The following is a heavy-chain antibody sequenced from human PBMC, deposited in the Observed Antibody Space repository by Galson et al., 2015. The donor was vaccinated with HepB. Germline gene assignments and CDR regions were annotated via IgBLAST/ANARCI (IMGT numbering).Heavy chain of an antibody. D-gene: IGHD2-2*02. V-gene: IGHV2-26*01. Sequence: PALVKPTQTLTLTCTVSGFALSNTRLGVSWFRQPPGKALEWLAHIFSNDEKSYSTSLKSRLTISKDTSKSQVVLTMTNMDPVDTGTYYCARIRRYCSSISCYKYFDLWGRGTLVTVSS. CDR3: ARIRRYCSSISCYKYFDL. J-gene: IGHJ2*01. CDR2: IFSNDEK. CDR1: GFALSNTRLG.